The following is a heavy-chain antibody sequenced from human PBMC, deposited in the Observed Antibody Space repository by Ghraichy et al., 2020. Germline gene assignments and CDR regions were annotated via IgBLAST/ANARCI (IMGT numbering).Heavy chain of an antibody. Sequence: SETLSLTCTVSGGSISSSSYYWGWIRQPPGKGLEWIGSIYYSGSTYYNPSLKSRVTISVDTSKNQFSLKLSSVTTADTAVYYCARVVREGLRSAYYYYGMDVWGQGTTVTVSS. CDR3: ARVVREGLRSAYYYYGMDV. J-gene: IGHJ6*02. V-gene: IGHV4-39*07. CDR1: GGSISSSSYY. CDR2: IYYSGST. D-gene: IGHD5-12*01.